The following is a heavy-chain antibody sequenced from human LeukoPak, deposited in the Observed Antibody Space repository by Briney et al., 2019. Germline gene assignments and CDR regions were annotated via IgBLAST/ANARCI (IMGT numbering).Heavy chain of an antibody. Sequence: GESLNISCKASGYRFTTYWIGWVRQTPGKGLEWMGIIYPSDSDTRYSPSFQGQVTISADRSISTAYLQWSSLKSSDTAIYYCARRDAGLSYDYWGQGTLVTVSS. CDR2: IYPSDSDT. V-gene: IGHV5-51*01. D-gene: IGHD2/OR15-2a*01. J-gene: IGHJ4*02. CDR1: GYRFTTYW. CDR3: ARRDAGLSYDY.